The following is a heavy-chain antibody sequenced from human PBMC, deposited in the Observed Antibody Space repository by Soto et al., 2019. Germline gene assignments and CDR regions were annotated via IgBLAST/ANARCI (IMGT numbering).Heavy chain of an antibody. Sequence: GGSLRLSCAASGFTFSSYGMHWVRQAPGKGLEWVAFISHDGSNKYFADSVKGRFTISRDNSKNTLYLQMNSLRAEDTAIYYCAKDFIAVAGTSVSYYYGMGVWGQGTTVTVSS. CDR2: ISHDGSNK. V-gene: IGHV3-30*18. J-gene: IGHJ6*02. D-gene: IGHD6-19*01. CDR3: AKDFIAVAGTSVSYYYGMGV. CDR1: GFTFSSYG.